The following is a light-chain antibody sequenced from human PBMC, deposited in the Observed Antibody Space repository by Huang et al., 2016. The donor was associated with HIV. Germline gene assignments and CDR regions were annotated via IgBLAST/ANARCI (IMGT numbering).Light chain of an antibody. Sequence: DIVMNQSPDPLTVSRGEGATINFNSIQSLFTRSTNKNYVAWYQQKPRQPANLLIYWASTRESGVPDRFCGSRSGTDVTRTISSPQAEDVAISYCHQYYYTPLTFGQGTKLEIK. J-gene: IGKJ2*01. CDR2: WAS. CDR1: QSLFTRSTNKNY. CDR3: HQYYYTPLT. V-gene: IGKV4-1*01.